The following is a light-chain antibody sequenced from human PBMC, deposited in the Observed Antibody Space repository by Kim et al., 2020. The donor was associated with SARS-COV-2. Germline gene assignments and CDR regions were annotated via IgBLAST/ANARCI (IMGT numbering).Light chain of an antibody. J-gene: IGKJ5*01. CDR2: DAS. CDR3: QQRSDWPIT. V-gene: IGKV3-11*01. Sequence: PGERATLSCRASQSVSSNLAWYQQKPGQAPRLLIYDASKRAPGIPARFSGSGSGTDFSLTITSLEFEDSAVYYCQQRSDWPITFGQGTRLEI. CDR1: QSVSSN.